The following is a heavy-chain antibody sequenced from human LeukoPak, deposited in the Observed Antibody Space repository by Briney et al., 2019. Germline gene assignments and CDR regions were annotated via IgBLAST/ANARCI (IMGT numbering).Heavy chain of an antibody. D-gene: IGHD1-14*01. V-gene: IGHV4-59*01. CDR1: GGSISSYY. CDR2: IYYSGST. J-gene: IGHJ6*02. CDR3: ARDLITEGYYYYGMDV. Sequence: SENLSLTCTVSGGSISSYYWSWIRQPPGKGLEWIGYIYYSGSTNYNPSLKSRVTISVDTSKNQFSLKLSSVTAADTAVYYCARDLITEGYYYYGMDVWGQGTTVTVSS.